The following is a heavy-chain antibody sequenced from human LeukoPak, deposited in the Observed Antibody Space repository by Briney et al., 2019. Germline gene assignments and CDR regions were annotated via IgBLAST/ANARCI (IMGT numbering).Heavy chain of an antibody. Sequence: ASDTLSLTCTVSGGSISSYYWSWIRQPSGKGLECIGYSYYSGSTNYNPALKSRVTISVDTSKTQFSLKLTSVTAADTAVYYCARLYGDDGSYFITIFGVAGGAFDIWGQGTMVTVSS. CDR3: ARLYGDDGSYFITIFGVAGGAFDI. D-gene: IGHD3-3*01. J-gene: IGHJ3*02. CDR2: SYYSGST. V-gene: IGHV4-59*08. CDR1: GGSISSYY.